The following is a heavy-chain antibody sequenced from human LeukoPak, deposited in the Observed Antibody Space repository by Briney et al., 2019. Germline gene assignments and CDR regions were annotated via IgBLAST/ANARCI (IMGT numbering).Heavy chain of an antibody. CDR2: INPNSGGT. V-gene: IGHV1-2*02. CDR1: GYTFTSYD. CDR3: ARDSSWFLFDI. D-gene: IGHD6-13*01. J-gene: IGHJ3*02. Sequence: ASVKVSCKASGYTFTSYDIYWVRQATGQGLEWMGWINPNSGGTNYAQKFQGRVTMTRDTSISTAYMELSRLRSDDTAVYYCARDSSWFLFDIWGQGTMVTVSS.